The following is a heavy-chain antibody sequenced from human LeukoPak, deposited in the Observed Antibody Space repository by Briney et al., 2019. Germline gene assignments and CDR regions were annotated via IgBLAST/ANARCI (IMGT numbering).Heavy chain of an antibody. CDR3: ALHGGSI. CDR1: GFTFSSSA. Sequence: GGSLRLSCAASGFTFSSSAMSWVRQAPGKGLEWVSNISGSGSGGSTYYADSVKGRFTISRDNSKNTLYLQMNSLRAEDTAVYHCALHGGSIWGQGTKVTVSS. V-gene: IGHV3-23*01. D-gene: IGHD6-25*01. J-gene: IGHJ3*02. CDR2: ISGSGSGGST.